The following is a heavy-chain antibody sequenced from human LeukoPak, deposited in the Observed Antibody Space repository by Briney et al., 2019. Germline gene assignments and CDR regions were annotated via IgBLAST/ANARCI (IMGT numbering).Heavy chain of an antibody. V-gene: IGHV4-34*01. Sequence: SATLSLTCAGYGGSFSGYYWSWIRQPPGKGLEWIGEINHSGSTNYNPSLKSRVTISVDTSKNQFSLKLSSVTAADTAVYYCARGEGGGSGSQPFDYWGQGTLVTVSS. CDR2: INHSGST. CDR1: GGSFSGYY. J-gene: IGHJ4*02. D-gene: IGHD3-10*01. CDR3: ARGEGGGSGSQPFDY.